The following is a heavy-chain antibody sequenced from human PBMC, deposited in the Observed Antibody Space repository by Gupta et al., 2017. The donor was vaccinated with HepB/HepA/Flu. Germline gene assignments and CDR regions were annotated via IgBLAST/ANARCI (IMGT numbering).Heavy chain of an antibody. CDR2: ISSSGSTI. Sequence: QVQLVESGGGLVKPGGSLRLSCAASGFTFSDYYMSWIRQAPGKGLDWVSYISSSGSTIYYADSVKGRFTISRDNAKNSLYLQMNSLRAEDTAVYYCARDKTYSSSYYYYGMDVWGQGTTVTVSS. D-gene: IGHD6-6*01. CDR3: ARDKTYSSSYYYYGMDV. V-gene: IGHV3-11*01. J-gene: IGHJ6*02. CDR1: GFTFSDYY.